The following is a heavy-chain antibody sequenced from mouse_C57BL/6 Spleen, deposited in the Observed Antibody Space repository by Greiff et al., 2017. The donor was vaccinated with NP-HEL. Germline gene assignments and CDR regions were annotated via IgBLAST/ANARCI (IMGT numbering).Heavy chain of an antibody. J-gene: IGHJ4*01. D-gene: IGHD3-2*02. CDR1: GYAFSSYW. CDR3: ARGMAQATGAMDY. V-gene: IGHV1-80*01. CDR2: IYPGDGDT. Sequence: QVQLKQSGAELVKPGASVKISCKASGYAFSSYWMNWVKQRPGKGLEWIGQIYPGDGDTNYNGKFKGKATLTADKSSSTAYMQLSSLTSEDSAVYFCARGMAQATGAMDYWGQGTSVTVSS.